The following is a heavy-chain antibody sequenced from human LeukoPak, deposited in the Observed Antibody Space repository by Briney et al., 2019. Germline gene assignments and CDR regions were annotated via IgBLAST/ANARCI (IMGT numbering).Heavy chain of an antibody. Sequence: SETLSLTCTVSGGSISSYYWSWIRQPPGKGPEWIGYMYYSGSTNYNPSLKSRVTISVDTSKNQFSLKLSSVTAADTAVYYCARVVRLVAADWFDPWGQGILVTVSS. D-gene: IGHD6-25*01. J-gene: IGHJ5*02. CDR2: MYYSGST. V-gene: IGHV4-59*01. CDR1: GGSISSYY. CDR3: ARVVRLVAADWFDP.